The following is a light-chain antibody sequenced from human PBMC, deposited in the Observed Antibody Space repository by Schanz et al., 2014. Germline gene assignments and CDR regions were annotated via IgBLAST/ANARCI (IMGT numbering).Light chain of an antibody. Sequence: QSVLTQPPSVSAAPGHKVTISCSGSSSNIGNNYVSWYQQLPGTAPKLLIYDNDKRPSGIPDRFSGSKSGTSATLGITGLQTGDEADYYCGTWDSGLSAGRVFGGGTKLTVL. J-gene: IGLJ3*02. CDR1: SSNIGNNY. V-gene: IGLV1-51*01. CDR3: GTWDSGLSAGRV. CDR2: DND.